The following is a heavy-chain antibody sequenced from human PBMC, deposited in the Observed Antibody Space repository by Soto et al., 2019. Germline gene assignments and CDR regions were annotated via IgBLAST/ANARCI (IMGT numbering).Heavy chain of an antibody. D-gene: IGHD5-18*01. CDR2: IKQDGSEK. J-gene: IGHJ3*02. CDR1: GFTFSSYW. Sequence: EVQLVESGGGLVQPGGSLRLSCAASGFTFSSYWMSWVRQAPGKGLEWVANIKQDGSEKYYVDSVKGRFTISRDNAKNSLYLQMNSLRAEDTAVYYCARVHEIYSYHHYTYAFDIWGQGTMVTVSS. V-gene: IGHV3-7*03. CDR3: ARVHEIYSYHHYTYAFDI.